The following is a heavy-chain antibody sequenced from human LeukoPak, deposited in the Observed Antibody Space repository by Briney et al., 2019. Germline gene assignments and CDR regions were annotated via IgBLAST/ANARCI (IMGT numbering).Heavy chain of an antibody. CDR1: GESFSGYY. J-gene: IGHJ4*02. CDR2: IHYRGTT. V-gene: IGHV4-34*01. Sequence: PSQTLSLTCGVYGESFSGYYWTWVRQPPGKGPEWIGEIHYRGTTNYNPSLKSRATVSADTSRNQFSLNLTSVTAADTAVYYCATLIVGTTYFDHWGQGSLVTVSS. CDR3: ATLIVGTTYFDH. D-gene: IGHD1-26*01.